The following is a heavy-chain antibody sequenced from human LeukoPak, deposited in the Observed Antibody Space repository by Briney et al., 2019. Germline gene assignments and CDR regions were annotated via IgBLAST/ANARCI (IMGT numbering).Heavy chain of an antibody. CDR1: GFTFSSFA. CDR2: FDGNGPNT. CDR3: ARRGGSNGWGAFDV. V-gene: IGHV3-23*01. D-gene: IGHD2-8*01. J-gene: IGHJ3*01. Sequence: GGSLRLSCAASGFTFSSFAMTWVRQAPGKGLEWVSGFDGNGPNTYYADSVKGRWTISRDNSKNTVFLQMNSLSRDDTAVYYCARRGGSNGWGAFDVWGQGTTITVSS.